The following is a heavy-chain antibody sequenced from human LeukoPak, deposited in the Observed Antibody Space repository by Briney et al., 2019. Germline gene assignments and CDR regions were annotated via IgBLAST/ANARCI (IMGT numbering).Heavy chain of an antibody. CDR3: ARYRHLGY. J-gene: IGHJ4*02. V-gene: IGHV3-48*04. Sequence: GGSLRLSCAASGFTFSSYSMNWVRQAPGKGLEWVSYISSSSSTIYYADSVKGRFTISRDNGKNSLYLQMNSLRAEDTAVYYCARYRHLGYWGQGTLVTVSS. CDR1: GFTFSSYS. CDR2: ISSSSSTI.